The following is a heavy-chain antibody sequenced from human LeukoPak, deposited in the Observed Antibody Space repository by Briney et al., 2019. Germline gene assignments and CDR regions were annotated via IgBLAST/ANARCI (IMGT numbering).Heavy chain of an antibody. J-gene: IGHJ6*03. CDR3: ARRVVGKSYDSSGYLTPYYYYMDV. D-gene: IGHD3-22*01. CDR1: GYTFTGYY. Sequence: GASVKVSCKASGYTFTGYYMHWVRQAPGQGLEWMGWINPNSGGTNYAQKFQGRVTMTRDTSISTAYMELSSLRSEDTAVYYCARRVVGKSYDSSGYLTPYYYYMDVWGKGTTVTVSS. V-gene: IGHV1-2*02. CDR2: INPNSGGT.